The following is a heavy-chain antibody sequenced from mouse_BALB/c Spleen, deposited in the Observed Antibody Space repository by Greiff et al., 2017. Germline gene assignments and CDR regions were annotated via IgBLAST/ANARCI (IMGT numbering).Heavy chain of an antibody. CDR3: AREDDYDVMDY. Sequence: EVQGVESGGGLVQPGGSLKLSCAASGFTFSSYGMSWVRQTPDKRLELVATINSNGGSTYYPDSVKGRFTISRDNAKNTLYLQMSSLKSEDTAMYYCAREDDYDVMDYWGQGTSVTVSS. V-gene: IGHV5-6-3*01. J-gene: IGHJ4*01. CDR1: GFTFSSYG. CDR2: INSNGGST.